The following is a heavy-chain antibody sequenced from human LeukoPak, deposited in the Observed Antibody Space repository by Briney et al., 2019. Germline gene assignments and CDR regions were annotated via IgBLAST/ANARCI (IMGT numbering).Heavy chain of an antibody. CDR3: ARDSDTCTGCAFDM. CDR2: LNQYESEK. V-gene: IGHV3-7*01. J-gene: IGHJ3*02. D-gene: IGHD1-26*01. CDR1: GFSFKLYY. Sequence: GGSLRLSCGVSGFSFKLYYMSWVRQAPGKGLEWVANLNQYESEKNYVDSVRGRFIISRDNAKNSLYLQMNSLRVEDTALYYCARDSDTCTGCAFDMWGQGTMVTVSS.